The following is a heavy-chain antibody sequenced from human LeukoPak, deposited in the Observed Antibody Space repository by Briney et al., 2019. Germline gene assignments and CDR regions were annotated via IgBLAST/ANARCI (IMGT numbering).Heavy chain of an antibody. CDR2: ISDIGST. D-gene: IGHD3-22*01. V-gene: IGHV4-59*01. J-gene: IGHJ4*02. CDR1: GDSISSYY. CDR3: ARDKRGYYHFDY. Sequence: PSETLSLTCSVSGDSISSYYWNWIRQPPGKGLEWIAYISDIGSTNYNPSLKSRVTISKDTAKNQFSLKLSSVTAADTAVYYCARDKRGYYHFDYWGQGALVTVSA.